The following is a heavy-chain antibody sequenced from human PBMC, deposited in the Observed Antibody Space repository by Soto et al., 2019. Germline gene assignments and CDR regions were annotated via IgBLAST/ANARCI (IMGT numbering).Heavy chain of an antibody. V-gene: IGHV1-8*01. Sequence: ASVKVSCKASGYTFTSYDINWVRQATGQGLEWMGWMNPKSGNAGYAQKFQGGVTMTRNTSISTAYMELSSLRSDDTAVYYCARPYYDYWSGPAQYYYMDVWGKGTTVTVSS. CDR1: GYTFTSYD. CDR3: ARPYYDYWSGPAQYYYMDV. CDR2: MNPKSGNA. J-gene: IGHJ6*03. D-gene: IGHD3-3*01.